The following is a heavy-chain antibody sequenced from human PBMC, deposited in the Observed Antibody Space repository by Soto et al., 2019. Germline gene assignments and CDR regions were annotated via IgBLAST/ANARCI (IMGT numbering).Heavy chain of an antibody. CDR3: PKGGGGWDS. J-gene: IGHJ4*02. D-gene: IGHD6-19*01. Sequence: GGSLRLSSVASGFSVTGDQMNWVRQAPGKGLEWVSTMYTGGRTFYADSVRGRFTISRDETKNILYLQMDDLRVEDTAIYYCPKGGGGWDSWGQGSLVTVSS. V-gene: IGHV3-53*01. CDR1: GFSVTGDQ. CDR2: MYTGGRT.